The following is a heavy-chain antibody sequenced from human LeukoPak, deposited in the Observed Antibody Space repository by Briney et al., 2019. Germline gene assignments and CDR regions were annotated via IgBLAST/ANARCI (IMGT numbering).Heavy chain of an antibody. CDR2: ISYDGSNK. CDR3: AKDTFYDSSGYYCGYYFDY. J-gene: IGHJ4*02. V-gene: IGHV3-30*18. Sequence: GGSLRLSCAASGFTFSSYGMHWVRQAPGKGLEWVAVISYDGSNKYYADSVKGRFTISRDNSKNTLYLQMNSLRAEDTAVYYCAKDTFYDSSGYYCGYYFDYWGQGTLVTVSS. CDR1: GFTFSSYG. D-gene: IGHD3-22*01.